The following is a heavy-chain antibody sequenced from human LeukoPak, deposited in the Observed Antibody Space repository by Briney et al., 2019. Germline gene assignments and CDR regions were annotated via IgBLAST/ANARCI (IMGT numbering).Heavy chain of an antibody. J-gene: IGHJ4*02. D-gene: IGHD3-22*01. CDR2: ISGSGGST. CDR3: AKVYYYDSSGYFTYFDY. V-gene: IGHV3-23*01. CDR1: GFTFSSYA. Sequence: GGSLRLSCAASGFTFSSYAMSWVRQAPGKGLEWVSAISGSGGSTYYADSVKGRFTISRDNSKNTLYLQMNSLRAEDTAVNYCAKVYYYDSSGYFTYFDYWGQGTLVTVSS.